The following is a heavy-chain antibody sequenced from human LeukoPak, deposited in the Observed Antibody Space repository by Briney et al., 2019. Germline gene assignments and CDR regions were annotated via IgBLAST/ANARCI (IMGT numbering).Heavy chain of an antibody. V-gene: IGHV3-20*01. Sequence: GGSLRLSCGASGFTFDDYGTSWVRQAPGQGLDLVSGINWNGGSTGYADSVKGRFTISRDNAKNSLYLQMNSLRAEDTALYHCARDSGSYYLQDYYYGMDVWGQGTTVTVSS. CDR3: ARDSGSYYLQDYYYGMDV. CDR2: INWNGGST. D-gene: IGHD1-26*01. CDR1: GFTFDDYG. J-gene: IGHJ6*02.